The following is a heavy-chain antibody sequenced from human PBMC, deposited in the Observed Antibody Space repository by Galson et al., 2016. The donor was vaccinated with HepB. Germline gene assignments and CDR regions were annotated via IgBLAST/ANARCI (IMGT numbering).Heavy chain of an antibody. D-gene: IGHD7-27*01. V-gene: IGHV3-23*01. CDR3: AKSLLGSPDDAFDV. J-gene: IGHJ3*01. CDR2: LSGRGGST. Sequence: SLRLSCAASGFTFSNYAMTWVRQAPGKGLEWVSGLSGRGGSTYYADSVKGRFTISRDNSKNSLYLQMNSLRAADTAVYYCAKSLLGSPDDAFDVWGQGTMVTVSS. CDR1: GFTFSNYA.